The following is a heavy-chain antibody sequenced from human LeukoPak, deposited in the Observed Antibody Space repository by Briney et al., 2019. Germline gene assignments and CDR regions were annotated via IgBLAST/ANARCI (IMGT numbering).Heavy chain of an antibody. CDR1: GYTFTDFG. CDR2: SSAYNGNT. J-gene: IGHJ4*02. V-gene: IGHV1-18*01. D-gene: IGHD5-18*01. CDR3: TRDLGVDTTMIFFDY. Sequence: ASVNVSCKASGYTFTDFGIRWVRQAPGQGLAWMGWSSAYNGNTNYAQKFQGRVTMTTDTSTSTAYMEVRSLRSDDTAVYYCTRDLGVDTTMIFFDYWGQGSLVTVSS.